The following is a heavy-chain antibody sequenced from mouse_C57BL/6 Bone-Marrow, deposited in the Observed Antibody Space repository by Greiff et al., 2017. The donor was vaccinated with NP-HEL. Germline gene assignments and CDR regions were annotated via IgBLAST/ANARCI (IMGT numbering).Heavy chain of an antibody. D-gene: IGHD1-1*01. Sequence: QVQLQQSGAELVKPGASVKMSCKASGYTFTSYWITWVKQRPGQGLEWIGDIYPGSGSTNYNEKFKSKATLTVDTSSSTAYMQLSSLTSEDSAVYYCASDYGSRETYAMDYWGQGTSVTVSS. CDR2: IYPGSGST. V-gene: IGHV1-55*01. J-gene: IGHJ4*01. CDR3: ASDYGSRETYAMDY. CDR1: GYTFTSYW.